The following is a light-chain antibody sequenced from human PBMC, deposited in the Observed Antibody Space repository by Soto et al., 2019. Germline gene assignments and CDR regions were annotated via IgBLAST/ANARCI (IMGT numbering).Light chain of an antibody. J-gene: IGKJ5*01. CDR2: AAS. Sequence: DIQLTQSPSSLSASVGDRVTITCRASQSIRSYLNWYQQKPGKAPKLLIYAASSLQTGVSSRFSGSGSGTDFTFTISSLQPEDIATYYCQQYSHLITFGQGTRREIK. CDR3: QQYSHLIT. CDR1: QSIRSY. V-gene: IGKV1-39*01.